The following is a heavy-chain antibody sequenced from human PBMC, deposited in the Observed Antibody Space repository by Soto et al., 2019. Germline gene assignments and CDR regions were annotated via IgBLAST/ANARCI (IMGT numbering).Heavy chain of an antibody. CDR2: ISGSGGST. CDR1: GFTFSSYA. CDR3: AKARTITIFVFFAPHMYYSSYAIDV. Sequence: GGSLRLSCAASGFTFSSYAMSWVRQAPGKGLEWVSAISGSGGSTYYADSVKGRFTISRDNSKNTLYLQMNSLRAEDTAVYYYAKARTITIFVFFAPHMYYSSYAIDVWGQGTTVTVSS. V-gene: IGHV3-23*01. D-gene: IGHD3-3*01. J-gene: IGHJ6*02.